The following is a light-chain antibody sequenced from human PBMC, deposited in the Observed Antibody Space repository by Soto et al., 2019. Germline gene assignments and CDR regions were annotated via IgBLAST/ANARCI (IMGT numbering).Light chain of an antibody. CDR2: GLS. CDR1: QRITT. Sequence: EIVMTQSPATLSLSPGERATLSCRASQRITTVAWYQQKPGQAPRLLIYGLSSRATGFPARFSGSGSGTEFNLTISSLQSEDFGVYYCQQYNNWPRATFGGGTKVDI. CDR3: QQYNNWPRAT. V-gene: IGKV3-15*01. J-gene: IGKJ4*01.